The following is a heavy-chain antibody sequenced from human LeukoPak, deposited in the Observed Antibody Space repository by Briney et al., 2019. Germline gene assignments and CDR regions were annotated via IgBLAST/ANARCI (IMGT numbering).Heavy chain of an antibody. CDR3: VRHVYSSTWYISYYGMDV. V-gene: IGHV4-59*08. D-gene: IGHD6-13*01. Sequence: SETLSLTCTVSGGSINGYYWSWIRQPPGKGLEWIGYIHNSGSTKYNPSLRSRVTISVDTSKNQFSLKLSSVTAADTAVYYCVRHVYSSTWYISYYGMDVWGQGTTVTVSS. J-gene: IGHJ6*02. CDR2: IHNSGST. CDR1: GGSINGYY.